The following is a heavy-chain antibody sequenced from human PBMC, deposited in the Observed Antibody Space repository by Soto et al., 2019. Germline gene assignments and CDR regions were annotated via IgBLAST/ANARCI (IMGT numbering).Heavy chain of an antibody. CDR3: AKSGSSGLYGWCDP. CDR2: IYWNDDK. Sequence: SGPTLVNPTKTLTLTCIFSGFSLRTSGGGVGWIRQPPGKALEWLGFIYWNDDKRYSPSLKSRLTITKDTSKNQVVLTMTNMDPVDTATYYCAKSGSSGLYGWCDPWGQGTLGTVS. D-gene: IGHD6-19*01. J-gene: IGHJ5*02. V-gene: IGHV2-5*01. CDR1: GFSLRTSGGG.